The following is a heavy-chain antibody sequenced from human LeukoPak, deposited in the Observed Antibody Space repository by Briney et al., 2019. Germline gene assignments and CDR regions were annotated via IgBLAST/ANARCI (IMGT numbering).Heavy chain of an antibody. D-gene: IGHD2-2*01. V-gene: IGHV4-59*08. J-gene: IGHJ4*02. CDR2: IYYSGST. CDR1: GGSISSYY. CDR3: ARHEFYCSSTSCYLDY. Sequence: SETLSLTCTVSGGSISSYYWSWIRQPPGKGLEWIGYIYYSGSTNYNPSLKSRVTISVDTSKNQFSLKLSSVTAADTAVYYCARHEFYCSSTSCYLDYRGQGTLVTVSS.